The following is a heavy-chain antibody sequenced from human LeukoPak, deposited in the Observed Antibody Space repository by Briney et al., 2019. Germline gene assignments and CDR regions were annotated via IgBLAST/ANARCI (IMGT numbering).Heavy chain of an antibody. V-gene: IGHV3-21*04. Sequence: PGGSLRLSCAASGLTFSSYTINWVRQAPGKGLEWVSSISSSSLYRFYADSVKGRFTISRDDAKNSLYLQMNSLRAEDTAVYYCARDSYASFDYWGQGTLVTVSS. CDR1: GLTFSSYT. CDR3: ARDSYASFDY. J-gene: IGHJ4*02. CDR2: ISSSSLYR. D-gene: IGHD3-16*01.